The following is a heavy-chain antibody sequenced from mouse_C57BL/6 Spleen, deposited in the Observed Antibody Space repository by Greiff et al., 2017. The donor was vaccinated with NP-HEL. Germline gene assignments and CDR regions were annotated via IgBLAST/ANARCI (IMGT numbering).Heavy chain of an antibody. D-gene: IGHD2-1*01. CDR2: IYPSDSET. CDR1: GYTFTSYW. V-gene: IGHV1-61*01. J-gene: IGHJ4*01. CDR3: AVSTSVTTGAYYYAMDY. Sequence: VQLQQPGAELVRPGSSVKLSCKASGYTFTSYWMYWVKQRPGQGLEWIGNIYPSDSETHYNQKFKDKATFTVDKSSSAAYMQRSSLTSEDSAVYYCAVSTSVTTGAYYYAMDYWGQGTSVTVSS.